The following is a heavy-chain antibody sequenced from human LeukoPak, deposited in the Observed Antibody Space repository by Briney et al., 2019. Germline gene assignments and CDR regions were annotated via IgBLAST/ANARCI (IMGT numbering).Heavy chain of an antibody. Sequence: PGGSLRLSCAASGFTFTKYWMTWVRQAPGKGLEWVGNIKQDGSDKNYMDSVKGRFTISRDNAKNSLYLQMNSLRAEDTAVYYCARDYLALLGGAPYDAFDIWGQGTMVTVSS. V-gene: IGHV3-7*01. J-gene: IGHJ3*02. CDR2: IKQDGSDK. CDR1: GFTFTKYW. D-gene: IGHD1-26*01. CDR3: ARDYLALLGGAPYDAFDI.